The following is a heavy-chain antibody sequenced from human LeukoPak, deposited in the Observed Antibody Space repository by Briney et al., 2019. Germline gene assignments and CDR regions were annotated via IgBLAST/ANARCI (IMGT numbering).Heavy chain of an antibody. J-gene: IGHJ3*02. D-gene: IGHD3-22*01. Sequence: GESLKISCKGSGYNFTNYWIGWVRQMPGKGLEWMGIIYPGDSDTRYSPSFQGQVSISVDKSITTAYLQWSSLKAADTAMYYCARTYYYDSSGYYNPFDIWGQGTMVTVSS. CDR3: ARTYYYDSSGYYNPFDI. CDR1: GYNFTNYW. V-gene: IGHV5-51*01. CDR2: IYPGDSDT.